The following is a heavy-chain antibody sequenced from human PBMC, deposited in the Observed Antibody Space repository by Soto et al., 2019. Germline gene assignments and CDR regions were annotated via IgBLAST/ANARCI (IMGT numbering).Heavy chain of an antibody. CDR2: LSGSGGNT. V-gene: IGHV3-23*01. J-gene: IGHJ4*02. D-gene: IGHD4-17*01. CDR3: ALYGDYDRTFDY. Sequence: GGSLRLSCAASGFTFSSYAMSWVRQAPGKGLEWVSALSGSGGNTYYADSVKGRFTISRDNSKNTLYLQMNSLRAEDTAVYYCALYGDYDRTFDYWGQGTLVTVSS. CDR1: GFTFSSYA.